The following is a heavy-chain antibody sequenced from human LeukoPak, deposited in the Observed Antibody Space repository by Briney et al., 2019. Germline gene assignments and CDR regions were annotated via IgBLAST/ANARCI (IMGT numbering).Heavy chain of an antibody. CDR2: IYYSGST. CDR3: ARWRSVQQQLVHQYREWFDP. Sequence: PSETLSLTCTVSGGSLSTGNHYWSWIRQPPGKGLEWIGYIYYSGSTYYNPSLKSRVTISVDTSKNQFSLKLSSVTAADTAVYYCARWRSVQQQLVHQYREWFDPWGQGTLVTVSS. CDR1: GGSLSTGNHY. D-gene: IGHD6-13*01. V-gene: IGHV4-30-4*01. J-gene: IGHJ5*02.